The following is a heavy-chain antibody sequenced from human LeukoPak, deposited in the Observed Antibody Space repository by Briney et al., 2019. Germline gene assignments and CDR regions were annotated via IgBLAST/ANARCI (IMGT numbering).Heavy chain of an antibody. D-gene: IGHD3-16*01. CDR3: APTAEAYTSWWKV. Sequence: ASVKVSCKASGYKFTDDYMHWVRHAAGQGLEFMGWINPDSGFTNYAQKFKGRVTMTRDTSISTAYLEVRSLTSDDTAVYYCAPTAEAYTSWWKVWGQGTLVTVSS. V-gene: IGHV1-2*02. CDR1: GYKFTDDY. J-gene: IGHJ4*02. CDR2: INPDSGFT.